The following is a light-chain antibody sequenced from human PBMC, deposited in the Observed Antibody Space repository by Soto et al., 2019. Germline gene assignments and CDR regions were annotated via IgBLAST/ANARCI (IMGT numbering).Light chain of an antibody. CDR1: QSVSIK. J-gene: IGKJ5*01. CDR2: DTS. Sequence: EVVLTQSPATLSVSPGERATLSCRASQSVSIKLAWYQQKPGQAPRLLIYDTSTRATGIPARFSGSGSGTEFNLTISSLQSEDFSVYYCQQYNKWPPITFGQWTRLEIK. V-gene: IGKV3-15*01. CDR3: QQYNKWPPIT.